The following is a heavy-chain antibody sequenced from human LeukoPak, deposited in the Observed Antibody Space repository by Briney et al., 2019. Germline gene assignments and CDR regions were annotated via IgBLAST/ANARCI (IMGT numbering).Heavy chain of an antibody. CDR2: IKQDGSEK. D-gene: IGHD2-15*01. V-gene: IGHV3-7*01. J-gene: IGHJ5*02. Sequence: GGSLRLSCAASGFTFSSYWMSWVRQAPGKGLEWVANIKQDGSEKYYVDSVKGRFTISRDNAKNSLYLQMNSLRAEDTAVYYCARGADGVSSNSRGWFDPWGQGTLVTVSS. CDR3: ARGADGVSSNSRGWFDP. CDR1: GFTFSSYW.